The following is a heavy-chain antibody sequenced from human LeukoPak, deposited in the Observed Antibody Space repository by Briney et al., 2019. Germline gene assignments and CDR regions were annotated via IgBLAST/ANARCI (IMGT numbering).Heavy chain of an antibody. J-gene: IGHJ5*02. CDR2: IIPIFGTA. Sequence: ASVKVSCKASGGTFSSYAISWVRQAPGQGLEWMGGIIPIFGTANYAQKFQGRVTITADESTSTAYMELSSLRSEDTAVYYCARVGLSSSWYGNWFDPWGQGTLSPSPQ. D-gene: IGHD6-13*01. V-gene: IGHV1-69*13. CDR3: ARVGLSSSWYGNWFDP. CDR1: GGTFSSYA.